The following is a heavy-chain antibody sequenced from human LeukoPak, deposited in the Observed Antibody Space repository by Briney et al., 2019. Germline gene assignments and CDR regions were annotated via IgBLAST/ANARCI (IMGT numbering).Heavy chain of an antibody. CDR2: IYYSGST. V-gene: IGHV4-59*01. Sequence: SETLSLTCTVSGVSIRSYYWSWIRQPPGKGLEWIGYIYYSGSTNYNPSLKSRVTISVDTSKNQFSLKLSSVTAADTAVYYCARGRYSEIDYWGQGTLVTVSS. CDR3: ARGRYSEIDY. J-gene: IGHJ4*02. D-gene: IGHD1-1*01. CDR1: GVSIRSYY.